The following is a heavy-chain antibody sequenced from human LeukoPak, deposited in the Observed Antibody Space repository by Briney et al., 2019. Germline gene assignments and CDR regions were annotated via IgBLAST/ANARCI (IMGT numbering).Heavy chain of an antibody. Sequence: GSSVKVSCKASGGTFISYAISWVRQAPGQGLEWMGGIIPIFGTATYAQKFQGRVTITADESTSTAYMELSSLRSEDTAVYYCARAGDGYSAYNWFDPWGQGTLVTVSS. D-gene: IGHD5-24*01. CDR1: GGTFISYA. CDR2: IIPIFGTA. V-gene: IGHV1-69*01. J-gene: IGHJ5*02. CDR3: ARAGDGYSAYNWFDP.